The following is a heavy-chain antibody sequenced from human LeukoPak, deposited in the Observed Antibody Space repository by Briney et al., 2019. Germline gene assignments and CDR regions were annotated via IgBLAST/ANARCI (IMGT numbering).Heavy chain of an antibody. D-gene: IGHD3-22*01. CDR3: ASRGYYYDSSGSSGAFDI. V-gene: IGHV1-69*05. Sequence: GASVKVSCKASGGTFSSYAISWVRQAPGQGLEWMGGIIPIFGTANHAQKFQGRVTITTDESTSTAYMEQSSLRSEDTAAYYCASRGYYYDSSGSSGAFDIWGQGTMVTVSS. J-gene: IGHJ3*02. CDR2: IIPIFGTA. CDR1: GGTFSSYA.